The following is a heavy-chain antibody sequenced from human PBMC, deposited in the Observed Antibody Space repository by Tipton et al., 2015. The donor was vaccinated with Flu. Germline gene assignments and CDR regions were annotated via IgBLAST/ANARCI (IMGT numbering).Heavy chain of an antibody. CDR3: ARGSNCNPSTFYNLGWFGP. CDR1: GFTLSSFA. V-gene: IGHV3-30-3*01. D-gene: IGHD2/OR15-2a*01. CDR2: ISYDGNTA. J-gene: IGHJ5*02. Sequence: QLVQSGGGVVQPGRSLRLSCAASGFTLSSFAMQWVRLAPGKGLEWVAFISYDGNTAYHADSVKGRFTVSRDNSENMLYLQMNSLRPEDTALYFCARGSNCNPSTFYNLGWFGPWGQGTLVTVSS.